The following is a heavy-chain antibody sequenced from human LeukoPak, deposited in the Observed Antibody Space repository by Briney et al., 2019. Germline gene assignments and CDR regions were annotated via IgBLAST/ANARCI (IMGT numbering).Heavy chain of an antibody. CDR1: GGSISSYY. D-gene: IGHD3-16*01. CDR2: IYYSGST. J-gene: IGHJ4*02. CDR3: ARAPFYGPRLDY. V-gene: IGHV4-59*01. Sequence: SQTLSLTCTVSGGSISSYYWSWIRQPPGKGLEWIGYIYYSGSTNYNPSLKSRVTISVDTSKNQFSLKLSSVTAADTAVYYCARAPFYGPRLDYWGQGTLVTVSS.